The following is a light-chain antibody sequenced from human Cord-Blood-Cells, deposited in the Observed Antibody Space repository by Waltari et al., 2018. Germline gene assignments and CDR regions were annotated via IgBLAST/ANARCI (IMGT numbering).Light chain of an antibody. Sequence: DIQMTQSPSTLSASVGDRVTFTCRASQSISSWLAWYQQKPGKAPKLLIYDASSLESGVPSRFSCSGSGTEFTLTISSLQPDDFATYYCQQYNSYSQYTFGQGTKLEIK. V-gene: IGKV1-5*01. CDR1: QSISSW. J-gene: IGKJ2*01. CDR2: DAS. CDR3: QQYNSYSQYT.